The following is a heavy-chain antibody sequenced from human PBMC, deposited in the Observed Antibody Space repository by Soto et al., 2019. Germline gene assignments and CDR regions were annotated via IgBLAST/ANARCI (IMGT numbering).Heavy chain of an antibody. D-gene: IGHD2-15*01. V-gene: IGHV4-34*01. Sequence: ASETLSLTCAVYGGSFSGYYWSWIRQPPGKGLEWIGEINHSGSTNYNPSLKSRVTISVDTSKNQFSLKLSSVTAADTAVYYCARGPLLPYYMDVWGKGTTVTVSS. CDR1: GGSFSGYY. J-gene: IGHJ6*03. CDR3: ARGPLLPYYMDV. CDR2: INHSGST.